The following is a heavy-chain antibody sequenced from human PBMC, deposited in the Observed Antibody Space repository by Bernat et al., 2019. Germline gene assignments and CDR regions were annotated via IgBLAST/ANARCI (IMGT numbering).Heavy chain of an antibody. CDR1: GFTFSSYW. J-gene: IGHJ4*02. CDR3: ARETTTVTLGIFDY. CDR2: IKQDGSEK. D-gene: IGHD4-17*01. V-gene: IGHV3-7*03. Sequence: EVQLVESGGGLVQPGGSLRLSCAASGFTFSSYWMSWVRQAPGKGLEWVANIKQDGSEKYYVDSVKGRFTISRDNAKNSLYLQMNSLRAEDTAVYYCARETTTVTLGIFDYWGQGTLVTVSS.